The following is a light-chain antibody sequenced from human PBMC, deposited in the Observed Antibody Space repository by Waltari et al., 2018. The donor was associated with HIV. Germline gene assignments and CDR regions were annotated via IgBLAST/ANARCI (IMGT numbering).Light chain of an antibody. J-gene: IGKJ3*01. CDR1: QAISTY. CDR2: SAY. Sequence: DIQMTQSPSALSASLGDNVVITCRASQAISTYLHWYQQKSNKAPVLLVYSAYKLQSGAPSRFRGAGSWRDFSLSITGLQTEDFAKYFCQQSYDSPFNFGPGT. CDR3: QQSYDSPFN. V-gene: IGKV1-39*01.